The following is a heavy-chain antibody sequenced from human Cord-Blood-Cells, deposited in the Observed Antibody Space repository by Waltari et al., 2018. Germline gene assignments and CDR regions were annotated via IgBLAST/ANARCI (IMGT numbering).Heavy chain of an antibody. CDR3: ARHLSGSYWFDP. V-gene: IGHV4-34*01. CDR1: GGSFSGYY. J-gene: IGHJ5*02. D-gene: IGHD1-26*01. CDR2: INHSGST. Sequence: QVQLQQWGAGLLKPSETLSLTCAVYGGSFSGYYWSWIRQPPGKGLEWIGEINHSGSTNYNPSLKSRVTISVDASKSQFSLKLSSVTAADTAVYYCARHLSGSYWFDPWGQGTLVTVSS.